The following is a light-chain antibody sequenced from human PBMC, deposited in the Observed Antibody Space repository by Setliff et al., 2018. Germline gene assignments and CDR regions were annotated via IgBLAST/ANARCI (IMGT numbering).Light chain of an antibody. Sequence: QSALTQPASVSGSPGQSITISCSGTTSDIGTYNYVSWYQQYPGKAPKLVIYDVSNRPSGVSNRFSGSKSGNTASLTISGLQAEDEADYYRYSYTASTSYAFGTGTKVTVL. V-gene: IGLV2-14*01. J-gene: IGLJ1*01. CDR1: TSDIGTYNY. CDR2: DVS. CDR3: YSYTASTSYA.